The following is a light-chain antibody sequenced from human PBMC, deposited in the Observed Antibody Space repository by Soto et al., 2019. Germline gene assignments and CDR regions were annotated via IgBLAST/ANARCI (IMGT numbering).Light chain of an antibody. CDR3: LQSRHSCR. CDR2: GAS. J-gene: IGKJ4*01. V-gene: IGKV3-20*01. Sequence: THSCIAGTSFSSNYLAWYQQKPGQAPRLLIYGASTRATGIPARFSGSGSGTEFTLTFICLEKEDIADDRCLQSRHSCRFAGGITV. CDR1: TSFSSNY.